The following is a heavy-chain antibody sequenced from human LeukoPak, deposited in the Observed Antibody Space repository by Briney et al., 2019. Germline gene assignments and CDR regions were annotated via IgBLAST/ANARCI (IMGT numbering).Heavy chain of an antibody. V-gene: IGHV3-23*01. CDR1: SFSYTSYA. Sequence: GGSLRLSCTAYSFSYTSYAIRWVRQAPGKGLEWVSTVTVSGGGTYYGDSVKGRFTISRDNSKNTLYLQMNRPIGQHTAVYYFTKRAARPAYYFDFWGQGTLVTIS. D-gene: IGHD6-6*01. J-gene: IGHJ4*02. CDR3: TKRAARPAYYFDF. CDR2: VTVSGGGT.